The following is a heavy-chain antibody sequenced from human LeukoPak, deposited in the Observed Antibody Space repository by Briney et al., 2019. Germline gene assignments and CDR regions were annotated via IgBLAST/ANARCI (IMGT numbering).Heavy chain of an antibody. V-gene: IGHV3-48*04. Sequence: GGSLRLSCAASGFTFSSYSMNWVRQAPGKGLEWVPYISNSGNTVDYADSVKGRFTISRDNAKNLMYLQMNGLRAEDTAVYYCSRLRGYSYGYADYWGQGTLVAVSS. CDR1: GFTFSSYS. CDR2: ISNSGNTV. J-gene: IGHJ4*02. CDR3: SRLRGYSYGYADY. D-gene: IGHD5-18*01.